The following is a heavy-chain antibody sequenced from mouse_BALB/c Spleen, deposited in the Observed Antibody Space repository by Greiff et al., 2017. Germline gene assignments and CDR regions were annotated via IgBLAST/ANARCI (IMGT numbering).Heavy chain of an antibody. Sequence: EVKLVESGGGLVQPGGSRKLSCAASGFTFSSFGMHWVRQAPEKGLEWVAYISSGSSTIYYADTVKGRFTISRDNPKNTLFLQMTSLRSEDTAMYYCARSGEVRGYWYFDVWGAGTTVTVAS. D-gene: IGHD2-14*01. CDR3: ARSGEVRGYWYFDV. J-gene: IGHJ1*01. CDR2: ISSGSSTI. CDR1: GFTFSSFG. V-gene: IGHV5-17*02.